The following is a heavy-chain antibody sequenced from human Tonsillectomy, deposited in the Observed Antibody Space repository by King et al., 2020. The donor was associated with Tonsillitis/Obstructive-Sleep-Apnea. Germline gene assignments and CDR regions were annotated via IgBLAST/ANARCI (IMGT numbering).Heavy chain of an antibody. CDR2: IYPGDSDT. CDR1: GYSFTSYW. V-gene: IGHV5-51*01. CDR3: ARQRDWGYDFWSGYSGWFDP. D-gene: IGHD3-3*01. J-gene: IGHJ5*02. Sequence: VQLVQSGAEVKKPGASLKISCQGSGYSFTSYWIGWVRQMPGKGLEWMGIIYPGDSDTRYSPSFQGQVTISADKSISTAYLQWSSLKASDTAMYYCARQRDWGYDFWSGYSGWFDPWGQGTLVTVSS.